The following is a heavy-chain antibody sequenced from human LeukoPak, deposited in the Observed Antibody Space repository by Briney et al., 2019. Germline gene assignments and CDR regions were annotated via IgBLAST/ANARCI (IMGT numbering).Heavy chain of an antibody. CDR2: INHDGSST. V-gene: IGHV3-74*01. CDR3: VRDWGYDSSGYWQKYFDT. J-gene: IGHJ4*02. Sequence: GSLSLSCAASGFTFSTFWMHWVRPAPGKGLVWVSRINHDGSSTNYADSVKGRFTISRDNAKNTLYLQMNSLRAEDTAVYYCVRDWGYDSSGYWQKYFDTWGQGALVTVSS. CDR1: GFTFSTFW. D-gene: IGHD3-22*01.